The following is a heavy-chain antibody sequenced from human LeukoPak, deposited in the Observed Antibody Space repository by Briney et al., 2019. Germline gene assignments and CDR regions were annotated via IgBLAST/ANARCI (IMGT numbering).Heavy chain of an antibody. D-gene: IGHD1-26*01. CDR3: ASGWDHFDD. CDR1: GGSISSSSHY. CDR2: IYYSGST. V-gene: IGHV4-39*01. Sequence: KPSQTLSLTCTVSGGSISSSSHYWGWIRQPPGKGLEWIGCIYYSGSTYYNPSLKSRVTISVDTSKNNFSLKLSAVAAADTAVYYCASGWDHFDDWGQGTLVTVSS. J-gene: IGHJ4*02.